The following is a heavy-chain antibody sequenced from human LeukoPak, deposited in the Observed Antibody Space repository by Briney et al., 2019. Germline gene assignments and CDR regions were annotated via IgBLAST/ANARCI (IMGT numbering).Heavy chain of an antibody. V-gene: IGHV3-21*01. CDR3: ARPPVRGDYARGAFDI. Sequence: GGSLRLSCAASGFTFRSYSMNWVRQAPGKGLEWVSSISSSSSYIYYADSVKGRFTISRDNAKNSLYLQMNSPRAEDTAVYYCARPPVRGDYARGAFDIWGQGTMVTASS. CDR2: ISSSSSYI. J-gene: IGHJ3*02. D-gene: IGHD4-17*01. CDR1: GFTFRSYS.